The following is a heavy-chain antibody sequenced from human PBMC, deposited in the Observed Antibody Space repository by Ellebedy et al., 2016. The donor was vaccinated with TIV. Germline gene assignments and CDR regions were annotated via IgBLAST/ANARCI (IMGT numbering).Heavy chain of an antibody. CDR3: ARRSLGFLEWNY. Sequence: SETLSLXCTVSGGSISSSSYYWGWIRQPPGKGLEWIGSIYYSGSTYYNPSLKSRVTISVDTSKNQFSLKLSSVTAADTAVYYCARRSLGFLEWNYWGQGTLVTVSS. V-gene: IGHV4-39*01. CDR2: IYYSGST. D-gene: IGHD3-3*01. J-gene: IGHJ4*02. CDR1: GGSISSSSYY.